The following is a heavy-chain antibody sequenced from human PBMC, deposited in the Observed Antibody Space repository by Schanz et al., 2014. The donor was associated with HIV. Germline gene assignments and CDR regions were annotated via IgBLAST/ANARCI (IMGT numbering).Heavy chain of an antibody. V-gene: IGHV3-48*02. CDR1: GFPLSTYS. Sequence: EVQLVESGGGLVQPGGSLRLSCEASGFPLSTYSMDWVRQAPGKGLEWLSHISTDSNTIYYADSVKGRFTISRDNAKQSVSLQMNSLRDDDTAIYFCTRGWRLNSFDVWGQGTMVTVSS. CDR2: ISTDSNTI. J-gene: IGHJ3*01. CDR3: TRGWRLNSFDV.